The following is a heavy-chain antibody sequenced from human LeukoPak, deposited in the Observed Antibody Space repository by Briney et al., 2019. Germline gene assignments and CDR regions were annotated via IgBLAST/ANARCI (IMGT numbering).Heavy chain of an antibody. J-gene: IGHJ4*02. Sequence: PSETLSLTCSVSGVSISRNYWSWVRQPPGKGLEWIGYIYYSGSTNYNPSLESRVTTSIDTSKNQFSLKLISVTAADTAVYYCARGKLELDYWGQGTLVTVSS. V-gene: IGHV4-59*01. CDR1: GVSISRNY. CDR2: IYYSGST. CDR3: ARGKLELDY. D-gene: IGHD1-7*01.